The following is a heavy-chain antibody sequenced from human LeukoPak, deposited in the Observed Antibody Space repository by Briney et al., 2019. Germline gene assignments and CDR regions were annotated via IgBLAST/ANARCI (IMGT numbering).Heavy chain of an antibody. CDR1: GFTFNSYW. J-gene: IGHJ4*02. Sequence: GGSLRLSCAASGFTFNSYWMSWVRQAPGKGLEWVANIKQDGSEKYYVDSVKGRFTISRDGAKNSLYLQMNSLRAENTAVYYCARTAMKAAYGDYDTPGYYFDYWGQGTLVTVSS. D-gene: IGHD4-17*01. V-gene: IGHV3-7*01. CDR3: ARTAMKAAYGDYDTPGYYFDY. CDR2: IKQDGSEK.